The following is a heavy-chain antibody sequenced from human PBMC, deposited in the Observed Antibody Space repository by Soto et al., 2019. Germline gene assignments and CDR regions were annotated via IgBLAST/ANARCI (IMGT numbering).Heavy chain of an antibody. CDR3: AHRVLRTVFGLVTTTAIYFDF. CDR1: GFSLTTSGVG. J-gene: IGHJ4*02. D-gene: IGHD3-3*01. Sequence: QITLNESGPTPVKPRQTLTLTCTFSGFSLTTSGVGVGWIRQSPGNAPEWLALIYWDDDMRYSPSLKSRLTITKDTCKNEVGLTMAALDPADTATYYCAHRVLRTVFGLVTTTAIYFDFWGQGTPVSVSS. CDR2: IYWDDDM. V-gene: IGHV2-5*02.